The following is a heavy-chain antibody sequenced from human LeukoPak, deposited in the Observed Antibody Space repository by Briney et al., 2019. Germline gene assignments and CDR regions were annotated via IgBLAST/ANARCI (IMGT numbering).Heavy chain of an antibody. V-gene: IGHV3-33*06. J-gene: IGHJ4*02. CDR3: AKASWGYSGYENFDY. D-gene: IGHD5-12*01. CDR1: GFTFSSYG. Sequence: GGSLRLSRAASGFTFSSYGMHWVRQAPGKGLEWVAVIWYDGSNKYYADSVKGRFTISRDNSKNTLYLQMNSLRAEDTAVYYCAKASWGYSGYENFDYWGQGTLVTVSS. CDR2: IWYDGSNK.